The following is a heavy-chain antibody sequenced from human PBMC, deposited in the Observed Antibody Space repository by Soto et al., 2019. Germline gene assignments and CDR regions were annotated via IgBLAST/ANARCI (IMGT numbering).Heavy chain of an antibody. CDR2: FNPTGDTA. CDR3: ARGGRIVDTGIGYYYYPAIDV. D-gene: IGHD5-18*01. V-gene: IGHV1-46*01. CDR1: GYTFTSYY. Sequence: GASVKVSCKASGYTFTSYYIHWVRQAPGQGLEWMGIFNPTGDTASYAQKLQGRVTMTRDTSTGTAYMELGSLRSEDTAVYYCARGGRIVDTGIGYYYYPAIDVWGQGTTVTVSS. J-gene: IGHJ6*02.